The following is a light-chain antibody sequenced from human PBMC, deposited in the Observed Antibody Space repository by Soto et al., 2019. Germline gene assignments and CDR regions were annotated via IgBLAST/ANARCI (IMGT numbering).Light chain of an antibody. CDR1: QSISNS. CDR3: RQYASFWT. Sequence: DIQMTQSPSTLSASVGDRVTITCRATQSISNSLAWYQQKPGKAPKLLIYKASSLESGVPSRFSGSGSGTEFTLTITSLQPDDFATYYCRQYASFWTFGQGTKVEIK. CDR2: KAS. V-gene: IGKV1-5*03. J-gene: IGKJ1*01.